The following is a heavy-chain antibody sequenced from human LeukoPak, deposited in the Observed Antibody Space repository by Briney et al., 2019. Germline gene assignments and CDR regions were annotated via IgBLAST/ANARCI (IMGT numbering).Heavy chain of an antibody. J-gene: IGHJ5*02. CDR2: ISAYNGNT. CDR3: ARGFDDSSSWYHNWFDP. V-gene: IGHV1-18*01. D-gene: IGHD6-13*01. Sequence: ASVKVSCKASGYTFTSYGISWVRQAPGQGLEWMGWISAYNGNTNYAQKLQGRVTMTTDTSTSTAYMELRSLRSDDTAVYYCARGFDDSSSWYHNWFDPWGQGTLVTVSS. CDR1: GYTFTSYG.